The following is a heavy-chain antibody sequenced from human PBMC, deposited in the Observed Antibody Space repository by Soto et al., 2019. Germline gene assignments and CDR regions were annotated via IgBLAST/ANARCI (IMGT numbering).Heavy chain of an antibody. CDR2: IYYIGST. CDR3: ARGLISGSYLYDAFAI. CDR1: GGSISSYY. Sequence: QVQLQESGPGLVKPSETLSLICTVSGGSISSYYWSWIRQPPGKGLEWIGYIYYIGSTNYTAALKRRVTLSVATSRNQCSLNLSTVSAADTAVYSCARGLISGSYLYDAFAIWGHGTLVTVSS. V-gene: IGHV4-59*01. J-gene: IGHJ3*02. D-gene: IGHD3-22*01.